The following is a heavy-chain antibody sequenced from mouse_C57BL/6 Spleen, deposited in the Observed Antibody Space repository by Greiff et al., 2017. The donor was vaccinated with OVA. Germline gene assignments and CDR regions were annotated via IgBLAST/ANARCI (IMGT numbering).Heavy chain of an antibody. V-gene: IGHV1-4*01. CDR2: INPSSGYT. J-gene: IGHJ2*01. D-gene: IGHD1-1*01. Sequence: QVHVKQSGAELARPGASVKMSCKASGYTFTSYTMHWVKQRPGQGLEWIGYINPSSGYTKYNQKFKDKATLTADKSSSTAYMQLSSLTSEDSAVYYCAREGLLRDFDYWGQGTTLTVSS. CDR3: AREGLLRDFDY. CDR1: GYTFTSYT.